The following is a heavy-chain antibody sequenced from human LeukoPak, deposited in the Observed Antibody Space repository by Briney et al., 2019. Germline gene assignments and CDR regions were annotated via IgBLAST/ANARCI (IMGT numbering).Heavy chain of an antibody. V-gene: IGHV4-61*01. Sequence: PSETLSLTCTVSGGSVSRGSYYWRWIRQPPGKGLEWIGYIYYSGSTNYNPSLKSRVTISVDTSKNQFSLKLSSVTAADTAVYYCARVRDSSGWYGGDYWGQGTLVTVSS. CDR3: ARVRDSSGWYGGDY. CDR2: IYYSGST. J-gene: IGHJ4*02. CDR1: GGSVSRGSYY. D-gene: IGHD6-19*01.